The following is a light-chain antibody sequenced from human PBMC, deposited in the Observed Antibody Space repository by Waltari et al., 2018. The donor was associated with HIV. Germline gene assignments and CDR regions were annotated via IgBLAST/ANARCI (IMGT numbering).Light chain of an antibody. J-gene: IGKJ3*01. CDR2: DAS. V-gene: IGKV1-33*01. CDR1: QDIRNH. Sequence: DIQMTQSPSSLSASVGDRVTITCQASQDIRNHLNWYQQKPGKTPNVLIYDASDLEPGVPSRFSGSGSGTDFTFTISSLQTEDFATYYCQQYDDLPRTFGPGTKVDIK. CDR3: QQYDDLPRT.